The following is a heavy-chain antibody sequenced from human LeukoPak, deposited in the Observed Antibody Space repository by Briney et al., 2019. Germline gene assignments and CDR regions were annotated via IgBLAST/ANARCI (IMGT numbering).Heavy chain of an antibody. CDR3: ASGVGSSGWVIFDY. CDR1: GYTFTCYY. CDR2: INPNSGGT. V-gene: IGHV1-2*02. Sequence: ASMKVSCKASGYTFTCYYMHWVRQAPGQGLEWMGWINPNSGGTNYAQKFQGRITMTRGTSISTAYMELSRRISDDTAVYYCASGVGSSGWVIFDYWGQGTLVTVSA. J-gene: IGHJ4*02. D-gene: IGHD6-19*01.